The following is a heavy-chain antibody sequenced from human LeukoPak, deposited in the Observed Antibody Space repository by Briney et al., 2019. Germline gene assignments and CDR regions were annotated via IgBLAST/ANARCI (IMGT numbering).Heavy chain of an antibody. CDR3: ARDQFKAFDY. V-gene: IGHV3-7*01. CDR2: IKQDGSEK. CDR1: GFTFSSYW. Sequence: GGSLSLSCAASGFTFSSYWLSWVGQAPGKGLEWVANIKQDGSEKYYVDSVKGRFTISRDNAKNSLYLEMNSLRAEDTAVYYCARDQFKAFDYWGQGTLVTVSS. J-gene: IGHJ4*02.